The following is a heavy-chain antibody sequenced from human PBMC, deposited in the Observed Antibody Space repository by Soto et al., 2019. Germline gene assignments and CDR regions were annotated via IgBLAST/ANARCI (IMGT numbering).Heavy chain of an antibody. CDR2: IYYSGST. CDR3: ARGDGLYYSHDY. V-gene: IGHV4-61*01. CDR1: GGSVSSGSYY. Sequence: PSETLSLTCTVSGGSVSSGSYYWSWIRQPPGKGLEWIGYIYYSGSTNYNPSLKSRVTISVDTSKNQFSLKLSSVTAADTAVYYCARGDGLYYSHDYWGQGTLVTVSS. J-gene: IGHJ4*02. D-gene: IGHD3-10*01.